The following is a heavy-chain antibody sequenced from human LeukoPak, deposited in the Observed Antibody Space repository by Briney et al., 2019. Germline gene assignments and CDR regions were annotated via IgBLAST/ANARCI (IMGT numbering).Heavy chain of an antibody. CDR2: MNPNSGNT. CDR3: ARDGRDYYDSSGDLINNWFDP. D-gene: IGHD3-22*01. J-gene: IGHJ5*02. CDR1: GYTFTSYD. V-gene: IGHV1-8*02. Sequence: ASVKVSCKASGYTFTSYDINWVRQATGQGLEWMGWMNPNSGNTGYAQKFQGRVTMTRDTSTSTAYMELRSLRSDDTAVYYCARDGRDYYDSSGDLINNWFDPWGQGTLVTVSS.